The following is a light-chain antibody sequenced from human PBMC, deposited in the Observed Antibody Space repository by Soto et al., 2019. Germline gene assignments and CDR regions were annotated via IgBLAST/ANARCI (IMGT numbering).Light chain of an antibody. CDR1: SSDVGSYNL. V-gene: IGLV2-23*01. Sequence: QSALTQPASVSGSPGQSITISCTGTSSDVGSYNLVSWYQQHPGKAPKHMIYEGSKRPSGVSNRFSGSKSGNTASLTISGLQAEDEADYSCCSYAGSSTFYVFGTGTKLTVL. CDR2: EGS. J-gene: IGLJ1*01. CDR3: CSYAGSSTFYV.